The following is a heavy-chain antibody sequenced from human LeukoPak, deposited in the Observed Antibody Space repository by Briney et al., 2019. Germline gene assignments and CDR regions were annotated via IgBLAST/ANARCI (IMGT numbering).Heavy chain of an antibody. Sequence: ASVKVSCKASGGTFSSYAISWVRQAPGQGLEWMGRIIPIFGTANYAQKFQGRVTITTDESTSTAYMELSSLRSEDTAVYYCARGYNWNYPGGEWTFDYWGQGNLVTVSS. J-gene: IGHJ4*02. CDR1: GGTFSSYA. D-gene: IGHD1-7*01. CDR3: ARGYNWNYPGGEWTFDY. V-gene: IGHV1-69*05. CDR2: IIPIFGTA.